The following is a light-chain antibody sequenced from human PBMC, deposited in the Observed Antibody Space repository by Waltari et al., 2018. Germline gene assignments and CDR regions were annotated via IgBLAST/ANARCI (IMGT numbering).Light chain of an antibody. Sequence: DIVMTQSPDSLAVSLGERATINCKSSQSVLYSSNNMNYLAWYQQKSGQPPKLLIYGAFTRESGVPDRFSGSGSGTDFTLTISSLQSEDAAVYYCQQYYSNPWTFGQGTKVQI. CDR1: QSVLYSSNNMNY. CDR3: QQYYSNPWT. J-gene: IGKJ1*01. CDR2: GAF. V-gene: IGKV4-1*01.